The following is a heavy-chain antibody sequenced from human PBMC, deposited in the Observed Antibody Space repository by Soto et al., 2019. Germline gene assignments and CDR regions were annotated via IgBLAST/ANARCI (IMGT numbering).Heavy chain of an antibody. D-gene: IGHD6-19*01. V-gene: IGHV4-59*01. J-gene: IGHJ4*02. CDR1: GGSISSYC. CDR3: ARQGGQWQSFDY. Sequence: PSETLCLTCTVAGGSISSYCWSWIRQPTGKGLEWIGYIYYSGSTNYNPSLKSRVTISVDTSKNQFSLKLSSVTAADTAVYYCARQGGQWQSFDYWGQGTLVTVSS. CDR2: IYYSGST.